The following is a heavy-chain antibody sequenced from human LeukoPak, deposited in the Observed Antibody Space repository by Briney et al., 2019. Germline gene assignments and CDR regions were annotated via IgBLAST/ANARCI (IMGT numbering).Heavy chain of an antibody. J-gene: IGHJ4*02. Sequence: GASVKVSRKASGYTFTGYYLHWVRQAPGQGLEWMGWINPNSGGTNYAQNFQGRVTMTRDASISTAYMELSRLRSDDTAMYYCARVSSSSRSFPFDYWGQGTPVTVSS. D-gene: IGHD6-13*01. CDR2: INPNSGGT. V-gene: IGHV1-2*02. CDR1: GYTFTGYY. CDR3: ARVSSSSRSFPFDY.